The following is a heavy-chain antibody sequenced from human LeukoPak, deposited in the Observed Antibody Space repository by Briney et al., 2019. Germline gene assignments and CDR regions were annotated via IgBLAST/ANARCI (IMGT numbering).Heavy chain of an antibody. CDR3: ARDGGDPPFDY. D-gene: IGHD2-21*02. CDR1: GFTFSSYG. V-gene: IGHV3-33*01. J-gene: IGHJ4*02. CDR2: IWYDGGNK. Sequence: PGGSLRLSCAASGFTFSSYGMHWVRQAPGKGLEWVAVIWYDGGNKYYADSVKGRFTIPRDNSKNTLYLQMNSLRAEDTAVYYCARDGGDPPFDYWGQGTLVTVSS.